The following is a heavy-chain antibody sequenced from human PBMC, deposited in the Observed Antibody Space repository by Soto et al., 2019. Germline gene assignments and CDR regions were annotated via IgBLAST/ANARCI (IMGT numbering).Heavy chain of an antibody. D-gene: IGHD6-19*01. Sequence: EVQLLESGGGLVQPGGSLRLSCAASGFTFRTYAMSWVRQAPGKGLEWVSALSGSGGATYYADSVKGRFTISRDNSKNTLYLQMNSLRAEDTAVYYCAKSPVIAVAGPDYWGKGTLVTVSS. CDR2: LSGSGGAT. J-gene: IGHJ4*02. V-gene: IGHV3-23*01. CDR3: AKSPVIAVAGPDY. CDR1: GFTFRTYA.